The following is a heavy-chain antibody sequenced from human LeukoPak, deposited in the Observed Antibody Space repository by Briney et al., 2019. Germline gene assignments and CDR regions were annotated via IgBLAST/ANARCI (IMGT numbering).Heavy chain of an antibody. J-gene: IGHJ5*02. CDR2: IYYSGST. D-gene: IGHD5-24*01. Sequence: SQTLSLTCTVSGGSLSSGDYYWRWIRQPPGRGLEWIGYIYYSGSTYYNPSLKSRVTISVDTSKNQFSLKLSSVTAADTAVYYCARGLQDCFDPWGQGTLVTVSS. V-gene: IGHV4-30-4*01. CDR3: ARGLQDCFDP. CDR1: GGSLSSGDYY.